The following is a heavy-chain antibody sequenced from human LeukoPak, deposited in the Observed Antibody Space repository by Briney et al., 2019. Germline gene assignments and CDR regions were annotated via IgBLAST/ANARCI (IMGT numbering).Heavy chain of an antibody. D-gene: IGHD2/OR15-2a*01. CDR1: GDTFSNRG. V-gene: IGHV1-69*04. CDR2: IIPMVGLA. Sequence: GASVKVSCKVSGDTFSNRGISRVRQGPGQGLEWMGRIIPMVGLAKYAQKFQGKVTLIADKSTNTAYLELSNVTSEDTAVYFCTRGGRDTFAEYFQHWGQGTLVTVSS. CDR3: TRGGRDTFAEYFQH. J-gene: IGHJ1*01.